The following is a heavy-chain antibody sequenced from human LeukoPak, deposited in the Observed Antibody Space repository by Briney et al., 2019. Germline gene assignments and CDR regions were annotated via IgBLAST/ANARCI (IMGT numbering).Heavy chain of an antibody. CDR2: TVSRGTT. CDR3: AKCSTSAYTTGWCNWIDP. CDR1: GGSISNGDHY. D-gene: IGHD6-19*01. V-gene: IGHV3-23*01. Sequence: ETLSLTCTVSGGSISNGDHYWSWIRQHPGKGLEWVSSTVSRGTTQYADSVKGRFTVSRDTSKNTLYLQMNSLRADDTAVYYCAKCSTSAYTTGWCNWIDPWGQGTLVTVSS. J-gene: IGHJ5*02.